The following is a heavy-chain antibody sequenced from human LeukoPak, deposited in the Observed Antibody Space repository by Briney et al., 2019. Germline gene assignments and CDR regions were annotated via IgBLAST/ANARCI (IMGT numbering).Heavy chain of an antibody. CDR3: ARGQRIAALAIDY. D-gene: IGHD6-6*01. V-gene: IGHV4-34*01. Sequence: PSETLSLTCAVYGGSFSGYYWSWIRQPPGKGLEWIGEINHSGSTNYNPSLKSRVTISVDTSKNQFSLKLSSVTAADTAVYYCARGQRIAALAIDYWGQGTLVTVSS. CDR1: GGSFSGYY. CDR2: INHSGST. J-gene: IGHJ4*02.